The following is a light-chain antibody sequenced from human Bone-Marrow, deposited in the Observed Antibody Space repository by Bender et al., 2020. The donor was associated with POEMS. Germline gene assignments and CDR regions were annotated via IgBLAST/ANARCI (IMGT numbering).Light chain of an antibody. J-gene: IGLJ1*01. CDR2: DVS. V-gene: IGLV2-14*01. CDR3: ASYAGGSNYA. CDR1: SSDIGNYNY. Sequence: QSALTQPASVSGSPGQSITISCNGTSSDIGNYNYVSWYQQHPGKAPKLLLYDVSHRPSGVSNRFSGSKSGSAASLTISGLQAEDEAYYYCASYAGGSNYAFGRGTKVTVL.